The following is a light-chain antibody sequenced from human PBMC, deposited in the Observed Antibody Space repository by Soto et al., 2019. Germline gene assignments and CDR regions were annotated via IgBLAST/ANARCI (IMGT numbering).Light chain of an antibody. CDR2: DNN. CDR3: GTWDTSLSAVV. J-gene: IGLJ2*01. Sequence: QSVLTQPPSVSAARGQKVTLPCSGRNSNSGNNYVSWYQQLPGTAPKRLIYDNNKRPLGIPDRFCGSKSGTSATLGITGLQTGDEAHYYCGTWDTSLSAVVFGGGTKLTVL. CDR1: NSNSGNNY. V-gene: IGLV1-51*01.